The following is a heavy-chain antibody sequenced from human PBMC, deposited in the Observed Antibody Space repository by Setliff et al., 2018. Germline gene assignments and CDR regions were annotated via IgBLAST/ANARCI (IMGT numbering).Heavy chain of an antibody. V-gene: IGHV1-69*05. CDR3: VREGVDSRSSTDYRYYMDV. Sequence: EASVKVSCKASGYTFTTYAISWMRQAPGQGLEWMGGTIPMFGTIDYARKFQGRVTIITDESTSTAYMQLSSLGSEDTAVYYCVREGVDSRSSTDYRYYMDVWGKGTTVTVSS. CDR1: GYTFTTYA. CDR2: TIPMFGTI. J-gene: IGHJ6*03. D-gene: IGHD3-22*01.